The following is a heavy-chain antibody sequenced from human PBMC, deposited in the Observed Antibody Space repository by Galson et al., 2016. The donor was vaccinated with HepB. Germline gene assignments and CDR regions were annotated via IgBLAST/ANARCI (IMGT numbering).Heavy chain of an antibody. CDR2: IYQTGTA. V-gene: IGHV4-4*02. D-gene: IGHD1/OR15-1a*01. Sequence: SETLSLTCAVSGGSISDNSWWSWVRQSPEKGLEWIGEIYQTGTANYNPSFTSRATISVDKSKNQISLRLDSVTAADTAVYYCARGNLGTTASMAFDYWGPGTLVSAST. CDR1: GGSISDNSW. J-gene: IGHJ4*02. CDR3: ARGNLGTTASMAFDY.